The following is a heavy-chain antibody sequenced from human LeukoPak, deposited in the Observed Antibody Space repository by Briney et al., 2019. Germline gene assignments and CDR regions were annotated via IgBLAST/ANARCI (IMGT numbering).Heavy chain of an antibody. V-gene: IGHV3-30*18. Sequence: GVSLRLSCAASGFTFSSYGMHWVRQAPGKGLEWVAVISYDGSNKYYADSVKGRFTISRDNSKNTLYLQMNSLRAEDTAVYYCAKDRLIWFGELLRYYYYGMDVWGQGTTVTVSS. CDR3: AKDRLIWFGELLRYYYYGMDV. J-gene: IGHJ6*02. CDR1: GFTFSSYG. D-gene: IGHD3-10*01. CDR2: ISYDGSNK.